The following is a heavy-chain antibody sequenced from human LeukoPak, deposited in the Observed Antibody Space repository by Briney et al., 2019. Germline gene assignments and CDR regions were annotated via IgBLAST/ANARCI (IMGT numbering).Heavy chain of an antibody. CDR3: ARHSSNGWSDK. CDR2: IYYSGTA. J-gene: IGHJ4*02. D-gene: IGHD6-19*01. V-gene: IGHV4-59*08. CDR1: GASLSTSS. Sequence: SQTLSLTCTVSGASLSTSSWTWIRQPPGKGLECIGFIYYSGTAHYHPSLKSRVTISLDTSKNQFSLRLSSVTAADTAVYYCARHSSNGWSDKWGQGTLVTVS.